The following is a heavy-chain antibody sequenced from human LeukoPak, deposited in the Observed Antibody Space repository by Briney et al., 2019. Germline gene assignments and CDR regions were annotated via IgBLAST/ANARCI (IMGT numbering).Heavy chain of an antibody. Sequence: GSLRLSCAASGFTFSSYSMNWVRQAPGKGLEWVSYISSSSSTIYYADSVKGRLTISRDNSKNTLYLQMNSLRAKDTAVYYCAKDAEMATIFGDWGQGTLVTVSS. CDR1: GFTFSSYS. CDR2: ISSSSSTI. D-gene: IGHD5-24*01. CDR3: AKDAEMATIFGD. V-gene: IGHV3-48*01. J-gene: IGHJ4*02.